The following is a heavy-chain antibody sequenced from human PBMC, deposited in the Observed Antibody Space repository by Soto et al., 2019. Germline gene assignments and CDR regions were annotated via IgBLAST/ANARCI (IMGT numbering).Heavy chain of an antibody. Sequence: EVQLLESGGGLVQPGGSLRLSCAASGFTFSSYAMSWVRQAPGKGLEWVSAISGSGGSTYYADSVKGRFTISRDNSKNTLYLQMNSLRAEDTAVYYCAKDLNWFGELLQSLISFDIWGQGTMVTVSS. CDR1: GFTFSSYA. J-gene: IGHJ3*02. CDR2: ISGSGGST. CDR3: AKDLNWFGELLQSLISFDI. D-gene: IGHD3-10*01. V-gene: IGHV3-23*01.